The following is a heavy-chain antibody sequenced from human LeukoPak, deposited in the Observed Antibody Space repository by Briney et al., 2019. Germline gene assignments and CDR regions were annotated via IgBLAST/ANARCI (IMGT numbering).Heavy chain of an antibody. CDR3: ARNKLSTVVFDY. V-gene: IGHV4-61*08. Sequence: PSETLSLTCTVSGGSISSGDYYWSWIRQPPGKGLEWIGYIYYSGSTNYNPSLKSRVTISVDTSKNQFSLKLSSVTAADTAVYYCARNKLSTVVFDYWGQGTLVTVSS. D-gene: IGHD4-23*01. CDR2: IYYSGST. CDR1: GGSISSGDYY. J-gene: IGHJ4*02.